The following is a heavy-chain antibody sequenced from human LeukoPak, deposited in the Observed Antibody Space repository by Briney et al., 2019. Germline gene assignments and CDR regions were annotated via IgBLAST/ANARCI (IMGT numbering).Heavy chain of an antibody. CDR1: GFTFSSYG. J-gene: IGHJ4*02. CDR2: ISYDGSNK. V-gene: IGHV3-30*18. Sequence: GGSLRLSCAASGFTFSSYGMHWVRQAPGKGLERVAVISYDGSNKYYADSVKGRFTISRDNSKNTLYLQMNSLRAEDTAVYYCAKDDLSQQLSDYWGQGTLVTVSS. CDR3: AKDDLSQQLSDY. D-gene: IGHD6-13*01.